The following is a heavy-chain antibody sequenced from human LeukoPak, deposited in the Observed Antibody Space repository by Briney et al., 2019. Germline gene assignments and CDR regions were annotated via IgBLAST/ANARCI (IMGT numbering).Heavy chain of an antibody. V-gene: IGHV1-69*06. J-gene: IGHJ4*02. Sequence: SVKVSCKASGGTFSSYAISWVRQAPGQGLEWMGRIIPIFGTANYAQKFQGRVTITADKSTSTAYMELSSLRSEDTAVYYCVRVKGSSSSPFDYWGQGTLVTVSS. CDR1: GGTFSSYA. CDR2: IIPIFGTA. CDR3: VRVKGSSSSPFDY. D-gene: IGHD6-6*01.